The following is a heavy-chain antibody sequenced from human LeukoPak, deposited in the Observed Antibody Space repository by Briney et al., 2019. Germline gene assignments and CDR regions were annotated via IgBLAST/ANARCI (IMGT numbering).Heavy chain of an antibody. Sequence: GGSLRLSCAASGSTFSNFGMHWVRQTPGKGLECVAVISYDGSNTYYADSVKGRFTISRDNSKSTLSLQLSSLGVEDTAVYYCAKERCSGSACYIFDSWGQGTLVIVSA. J-gene: IGHJ4*02. CDR1: GSTFSNFG. V-gene: IGHV3-30*18. CDR2: ISYDGSNT. CDR3: AKERCSGSACYIFDS. D-gene: IGHD2-15*01.